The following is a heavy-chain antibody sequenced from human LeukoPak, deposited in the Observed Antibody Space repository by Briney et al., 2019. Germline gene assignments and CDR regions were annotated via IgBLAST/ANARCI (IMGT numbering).Heavy chain of an antibody. Sequence: ASVKVSCKASGGTFSSYAISWVRQAPGQGLEWMGWINTNTGNPTYAQGFTGRFVFSLDTSVSTAYLQISSLKAEDTAVYYCARDGLPGRYYYDSSGYYYEPPTNFDYWGQGTLVTVSS. V-gene: IGHV7-4-1*02. D-gene: IGHD3-22*01. CDR3: ARDGLPGRYYYDSSGYYYEPPTNFDY. J-gene: IGHJ4*02. CDR2: INTNTGNP. CDR1: GGTFSSYA.